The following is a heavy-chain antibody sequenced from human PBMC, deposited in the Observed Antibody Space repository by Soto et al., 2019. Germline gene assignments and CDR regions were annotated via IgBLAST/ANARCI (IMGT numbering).Heavy chain of an antibody. CDR3: ARATTVVTPDDY. CDR2: IIPILGIA. CDR1: GGTFSSYT. D-gene: IGHD4-17*01. J-gene: IGHJ4*02. V-gene: IGHV1-69*02. Sequence: QVQLVQSGDEVKKPGSSVKVSCKAYGGTFSSYTISWVRQAPGQGLEGMGRIIPILGIANYAQKFQGRVTITADKSTSTAYRELSSLRSEDTAVYYSARATTVVTPDDYWGQGTLVTVSS.